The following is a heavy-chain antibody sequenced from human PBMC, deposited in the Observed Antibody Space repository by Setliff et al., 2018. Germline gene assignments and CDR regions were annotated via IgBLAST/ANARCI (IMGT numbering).Heavy chain of an antibody. CDR1: GASISSSNW. CDR2: IYHGGNT. D-gene: IGHD4-4*01. V-gene: IGHV4-4*02. Sequence: SETLSLTCAVSGASISSSNWWNWVRPPPGKGLEWIGEIYHGGNTNYNPSLKSRVAISVDKSKNQFSLKLSSVTAADTAVYYCASYRQDVNYWGQGTLVTVSS. J-gene: IGHJ4*02. CDR3: ASYRQDVNY.